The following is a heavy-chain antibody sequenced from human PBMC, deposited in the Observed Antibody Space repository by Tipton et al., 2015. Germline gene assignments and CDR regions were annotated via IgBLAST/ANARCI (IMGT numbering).Heavy chain of an antibody. CDR2: ISSTSSYI. D-gene: IGHD6-19*01. V-gene: IGHV3-21*01. CDR1: GFTFGSYT. Sequence: GSLRLSCAASGFTFGSYTMNWVRQAPGKGLEWVSSISSTSSYIYYADSVKGRFTISRDNAQNSLYLQMDSLTAEDTAVYYCARDKSSSGWYRAFHIWGQGTMVTVSS. CDR3: ARDKSSSGWYRAFHI. J-gene: IGHJ3*02.